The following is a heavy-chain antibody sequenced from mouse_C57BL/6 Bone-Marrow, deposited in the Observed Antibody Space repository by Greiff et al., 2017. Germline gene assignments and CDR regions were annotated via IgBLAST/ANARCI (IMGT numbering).Heavy chain of an antibody. V-gene: IGHV3-6*01. CDR1: GYSITSGYY. CDR3: ASRRLLRGFAY. Sequence: EVQLVESGPGLVKPSQSLSLTCSVTGYSITSGYYWNWIRQFPGNKLEWMGYISYDGSNNYNPSLKNRISITRDTSKNQFFLKLNSVTTEDTATYYCASRRLLRGFAYWGQGTLVTVSA. CDR2: ISYDGSN. J-gene: IGHJ3*01. D-gene: IGHD1-1*01.